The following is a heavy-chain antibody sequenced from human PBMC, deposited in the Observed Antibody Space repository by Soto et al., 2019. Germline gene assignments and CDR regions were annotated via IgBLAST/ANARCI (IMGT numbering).Heavy chain of an antibody. CDR1: GGTFSSYA. J-gene: IGHJ6*02. CDR3: ARCVYSGSWSTRGDSYYGMDV. V-gene: IGHV1-69*13. Sequence: SVKVSCKASGGTFSSYAISWVRQAPGQGLDWMGGIIPIFGTANYAQKFQGRVTITADESTCTAYRELSSLRSEDTAVYYCARCVYSGSWSTRGDSYYGMDVWGQGTTVTVSS. CDR2: IIPIFGTA. D-gene: IGHD6-13*01.